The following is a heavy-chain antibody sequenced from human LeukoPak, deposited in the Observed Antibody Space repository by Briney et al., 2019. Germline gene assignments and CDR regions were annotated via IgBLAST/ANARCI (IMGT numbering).Heavy chain of an antibody. CDR2: IYPGDSDT. V-gene: IGHV5-51*01. Sequence: GEALKISCKGSGYSFTSYWIGWVRQMPGKGLEWMGVIYPGDSDTRYSPSFQGQVTISADKSISTAYLQWSSLKASDTAMYYCARMGLRGYWYFDLWGRGTLVTVSS. D-gene: IGHD1-26*01. CDR3: ARMGLRGYWYFDL. J-gene: IGHJ2*01. CDR1: GYSFTSYW.